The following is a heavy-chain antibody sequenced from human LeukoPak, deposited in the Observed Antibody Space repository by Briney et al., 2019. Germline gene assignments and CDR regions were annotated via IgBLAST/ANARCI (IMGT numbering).Heavy chain of an antibody. V-gene: IGHV3-53*01. CDR3: ARDAGYSSSWYKGYYYYGMDV. CDR1: GFTVSSNY. Sequence: PGGSLGLSCAASGFTVSSNYMSWVRQAPGKGLEWVSVIYSGGSTYYADSVKGRFTISRDNSKNTLYLQMNSLRAEDTAVYYCARDAGYSSSWYKGYYYYGMDVWGQGTTVTVSS. D-gene: IGHD6-13*01. CDR2: IYSGGST. J-gene: IGHJ6*02.